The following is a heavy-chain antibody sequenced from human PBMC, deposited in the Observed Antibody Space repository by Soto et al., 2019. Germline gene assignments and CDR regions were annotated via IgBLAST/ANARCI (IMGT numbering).Heavy chain of an antibody. CDR1: GGSVSSSSYY. CDR3: ARRRGALRILYYYGMDV. J-gene: IGHJ6*02. CDR2: IYYSGST. V-gene: IGHV4-61*01. D-gene: IGHD1-26*01. Sequence: QVQLQESGPGLVKPSETLSLTCTVSGGSVSSSSYYWSWIRQPPGKGLEWIGYIYYSGSTNYNTSLKNRVSISVDTSKNQFSLQLSSVTAADTAVYYCARRRGALRILYYYGMDVWGQGTTVTVSS.